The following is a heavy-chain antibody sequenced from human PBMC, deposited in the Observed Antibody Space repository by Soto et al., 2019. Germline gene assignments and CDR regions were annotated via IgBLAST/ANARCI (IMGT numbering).Heavy chain of an antibody. Sequence: GSLRISCAVSGITFSAYGMHWVRQAQGKGLEWLAVIWQDGSLKYYADSVKGRFTISRDNLKSTVFLQMNTLRVEDTAVYFCASYYDSGFNDFDHWGRGSLVTVSS. J-gene: IGHJ4*02. V-gene: IGHV3-33*01. CDR3: ASYYDSGFNDFDH. CDR1: GITFSAYG. CDR2: IWQDGSLK. D-gene: IGHD3-16*01.